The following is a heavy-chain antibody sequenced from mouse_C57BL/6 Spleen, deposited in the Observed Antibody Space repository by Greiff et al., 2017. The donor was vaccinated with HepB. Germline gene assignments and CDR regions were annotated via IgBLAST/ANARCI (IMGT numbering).Heavy chain of an antibody. Sequence: EVNLVESGGGLVKPGGSLKLSCAASGFTFSSYAMSWVRQTPEKRLEWVATISDGGSYTYYPDNVKGRFTISRDNAKNNLYLQMSHLKSEDTAMYYCARHYYYAMDYWGQGTSVTVSS. V-gene: IGHV5-4*03. CDR2: ISDGGSYT. CDR1: GFTFSSYA. J-gene: IGHJ4*01. CDR3: ARHYYYAMDY.